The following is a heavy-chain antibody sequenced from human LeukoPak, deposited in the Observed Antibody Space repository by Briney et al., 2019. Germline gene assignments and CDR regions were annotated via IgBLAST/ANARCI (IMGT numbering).Heavy chain of an antibody. J-gene: IGHJ4*02. CDR3: AKIQGYFDY. CDR2: ITGSGGTT. V-gene: IGHV3-23*01. CDR1: GFTFSSYG. Sequence: GGSLRLSCAASGFTFSSYGMSWVRQAPGKGPQRVSAITGSGGTTYYADSVKGRFTISRDNSKNTLYLQMNSLRAEDTAVYYCAKIQGYFDYWGQGTLVTVSS.